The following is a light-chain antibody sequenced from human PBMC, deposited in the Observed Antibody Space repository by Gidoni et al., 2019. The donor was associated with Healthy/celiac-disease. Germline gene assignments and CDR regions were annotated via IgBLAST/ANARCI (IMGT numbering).Light chain of an antibody. Sequence: DIQLTQSPSSVSASVGDRVTITCRASQGISSWLALYQQKPGKAPKLLIYAASSLQSGVPSRFSGSGSGTDFTLTISSLQPEDFASYYCQQANSFPPELTFGGGTKVEIK. CDR1: QGISSW. CDR3: QQANSFPPELT. J-gene: IGKJ4*01. CDR2: AAS. V-gene: IGKV1-12*01.